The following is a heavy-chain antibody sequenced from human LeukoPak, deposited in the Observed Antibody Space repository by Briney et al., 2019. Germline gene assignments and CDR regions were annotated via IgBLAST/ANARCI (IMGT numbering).Heavy chain of an antibody. CDR3: ARAYDYVWGSYPYYFDY. V-gene: IGHV6-1*01. CDR2: TYYRSKWYN. D-gene: IGHD3-16*02. CDR1: GDSVSSNSAA. Sequence: SQTLSLTCAISGDSVSSNSAAWNWIRQSPSRGLEWLGRTYYRSKWYNDYAVSVKSRITINPDTSKNQFSLQLNSVTPEDTAVYYCARAYDYVWGSYPYYFDYWGQGTLVTVSS. J-gene: IGHJ4*02.